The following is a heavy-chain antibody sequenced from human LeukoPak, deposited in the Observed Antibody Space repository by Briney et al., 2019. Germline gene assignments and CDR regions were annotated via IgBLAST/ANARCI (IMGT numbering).Heavy chain of an antibody. J-gene: IGHJ4*02. CDR2: INPKSGGA. CDR3: ARDLHPSGSGTYYTSLDD. V-gene: IGHV1-2*02. Sequence: ASVKVSCKASGYTFTDYYIHWVRQAPGQGLEWMGWINPKSGGADYAQKFHGRVTMTRDTSITTAYMDLTRLTSDDTAIYFCARDLHPSGSGTYYTSLDDWGQGTLVTVSS. D-gene: IGHD3-10*01. CDR1: GYTFTDYY.